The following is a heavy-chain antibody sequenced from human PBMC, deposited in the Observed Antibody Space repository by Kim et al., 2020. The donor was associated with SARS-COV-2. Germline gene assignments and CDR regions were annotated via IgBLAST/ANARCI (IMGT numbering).Heavy chain of an antibody. CDR3: AKEWVVVTAKVFDY. V-gene: IGHV3-23*01. Sequence: AEPGQGRFTISRDNSKNTLYLQMNSLRAEDTAIYYCAKEWVVVTAKVFDYWGQGTLVTVSS. J-gene: IGHJ4*02. D-gene: IGHD2-21*02.